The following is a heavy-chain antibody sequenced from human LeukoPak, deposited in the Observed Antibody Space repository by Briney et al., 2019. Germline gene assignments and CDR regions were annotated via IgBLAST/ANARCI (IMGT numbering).Heavy chain of an antibody. CDR3: ARASSSFFHYYYYYGMDV. Sequence: GESLKISCKGSGYSFTSYWIGWVRPMPGKGLEWMGIIYPGDSDTRYSPSFQGQVTISADKSISTAYLQWSSLKASDTAMYYCARASSSFFHYYYYYGMDVWGQGTTVTVSS. V-gene: IGHV5-51*01. CDR2: IYPGDSDT. D-gene: IGHD6-6*01. CDR1: GYSFTSYW. J-gene: IGHJ6*02.